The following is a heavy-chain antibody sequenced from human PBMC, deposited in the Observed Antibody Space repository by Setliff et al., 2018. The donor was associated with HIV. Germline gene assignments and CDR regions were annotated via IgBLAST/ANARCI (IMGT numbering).Heavy chain of an antibody. Sequence: PTLVNPTQILTLTCTLTGLSVSNTGVGVGWIRQPPGKALEWLALIYWDDDKRYRPSLKRRLTITKDTSKNQVVLTMANMDPVDTATYYCARIWFGESHYYGMDVWGQGTTVTVSS. D-gene: IGHD3-10*01. CDR1: GLSVSNTGVG. V-gene: IGHV2-5*02. J-gene: IGHJ6*02. CDR3: ARIWFGESHYYGMDV. CDR2: IYWDDDK.